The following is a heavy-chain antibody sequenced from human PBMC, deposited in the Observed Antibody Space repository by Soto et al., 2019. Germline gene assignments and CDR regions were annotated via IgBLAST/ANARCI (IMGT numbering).Heavy chain of an antibody. J-gene: IGHJ4*02. Sequence: QITLKESGPTLVKPTQTLTLTCTFSGFSLSTSGVGVGWIRQPPGKALEWLALIYWNDDERYSPSLKSRLTIPKATSKNKMDLTMTNMYPVNTATFYFVDRLVSRSPGYWGQGTLVTVSA. CDR2: IYWNDDE. V-gene: IGHV2-5*01. D-gene: IGHD2-2*01. CDR1: GFSLSTSGVG. CDR3: VDRLVSRSPGY.